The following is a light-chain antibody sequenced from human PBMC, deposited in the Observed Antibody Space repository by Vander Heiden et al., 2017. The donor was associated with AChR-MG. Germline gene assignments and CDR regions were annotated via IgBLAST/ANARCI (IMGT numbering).Light chain of an antibody. CDR2: AAS. Sequence: EIVLTQSPGTLSLSPGERATLSCRASQSLGSTSLAWYQQKPGQAPRLLIYAASSRATGIPDRFSGSAFGTDFTLTISGLEPEDSAVYYCQQDHNSFFIFGHGTKVEIK. CDR3: QQDHNSFFI. V-gene: IGKV3-20*01. CDR1: QSLGSTS. J-gene: IGKJ3*01.